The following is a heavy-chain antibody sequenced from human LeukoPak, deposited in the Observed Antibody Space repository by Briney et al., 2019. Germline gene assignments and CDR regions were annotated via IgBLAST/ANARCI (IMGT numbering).Heavy chain of an antibody. CDR3: ARDTGDSSPYY. CDR1: GYTFTSYG. CDR2: TNPSGGST. J-gene: IGHJ4*02. D-gene: IGHD3-22*01. Sequence: ASVKVSCKASGYTFTSYGISWVRQAPGQGLEWMGITNPSGGSTSYAQKFQGRVTMTRDTSTSTVYMELSSLRSEDTAVYYCARDTGDSSPYYWGQGTLVTVSS. V-gene: IGHV1-46*01.